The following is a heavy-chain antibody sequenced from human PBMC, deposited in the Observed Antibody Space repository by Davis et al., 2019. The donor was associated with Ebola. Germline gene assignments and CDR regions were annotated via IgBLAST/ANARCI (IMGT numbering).Heavy chain of an antibody. Sequence: AASVKVSCKTSGYTFTNYYMHWVRQAPGQGLEWVGRINPNFGGTIYAQKFQGRVTMTIDTSINTAYMELDRLKSDDTALYYCARGHTYGRWDDRFDPWGQGTLVTVSS. CDR1: GYTFTNYY. J-gene: IGHJ5*02. CDR2: INPNFGGT. D-gene: IGHD5-18*01. CDR3: ARGHTYGRWDDRFDP. V-gene: IGHV1-2*06.